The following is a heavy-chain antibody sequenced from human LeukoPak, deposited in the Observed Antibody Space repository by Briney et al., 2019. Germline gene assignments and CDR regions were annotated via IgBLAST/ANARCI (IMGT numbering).Heavy chain of an antibody. J-gene: IGHJ4*02. Sequence: PSETLSLTCAVYGGSFSGYYWSWIRQPPGKGLEWIGYIYYSGSTNYNPSLKSRVTISVDTSKNQFSLKLGSVTAADTAVYYCARGWGGYGSGSYYKNYFDYWGQGTLVTVSS. V-gene: IGHV4-59*01. CDR3: ARGWGGYGSGSYYKNYFDY. D-gene: IGHD3-10*01. CDR1: GGSFSGYY. CDR2: IYYSGST.